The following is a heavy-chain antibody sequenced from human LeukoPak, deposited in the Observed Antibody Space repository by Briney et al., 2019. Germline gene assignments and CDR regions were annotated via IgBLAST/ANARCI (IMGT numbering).Heavy chain of an antibody. CDR3: ARDGAYSTIFY. CDR1: GFTFSSYW. J-gene: IGHJ4*01. V-gene: IGHV3-74*01. D-gene: IGHD3-3*01. CDR2: IASDGSST. Sequence: GGSLRLSCAASGFTFSSYWMNWVRQAPGKGLVWVSRIASDGSSTTYADSVKGRFSISRDNAKNTLYLQMNSLRAEDTAVYYCARDGAYSTIFYWGQGTLVTVSS.